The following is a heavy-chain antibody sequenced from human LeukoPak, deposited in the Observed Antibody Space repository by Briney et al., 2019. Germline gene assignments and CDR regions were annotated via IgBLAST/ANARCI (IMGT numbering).Heavy chain of an antibody. V-gene: IGHV1-8*01. Sequence: EASVKVSCKAAGYTFTSYDINWVRQATGQGLEWMGWMNPNSGNTGYSQKFQGRVTMTRNTSISTACMEPSSLTSEDTAVYYCARGGRPYSSSWYASDYWGQGTLVTVSS. CDR3: ARGGRPYSSSWYASDY. J-gene: IGHJ4*02. CDR1: GYTFTSYD. CDR2: MNPNSGNT. D-gene: IGHD6-13*01.